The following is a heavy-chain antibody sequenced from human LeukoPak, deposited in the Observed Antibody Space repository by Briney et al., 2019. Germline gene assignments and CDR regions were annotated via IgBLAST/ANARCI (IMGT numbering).Heavy chain of an antibody. CDR3: ARGRYNWKGEGENWFDP. CDR1: GFTFSSYS. Sequence: PGGSLRLSCAASGFTFSSYSMNWVRQAPGKGLEWVSSISGAGSYTYYADSVKGRLTISRDNAKNSLYLQMNSLKAEDTALYYCARGRYNWKGEGENWFDPWGQGTLVTVSS. V-gene: IGHV3-21*01. J-gene: IGHJ5*02. CDR2: ISGAGSYT. D-gene: IGHD1-1*01.